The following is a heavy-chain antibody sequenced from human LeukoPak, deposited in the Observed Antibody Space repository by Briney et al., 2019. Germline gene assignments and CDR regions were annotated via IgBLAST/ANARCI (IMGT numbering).Heavy chain of an antibody. Sequence: ASVKVSCKASGYTFTSYAMHWVRQAPGQRLEWMGWISAYNGNTNYAQKLQGRVTMTTDTSTSTAYMELRSLRSDDTAVYYCARGGGYYYDSSGYPNFDYWGQGTLVTVSS. CDR1: GYTFTSYA. D-gene: IGHD3-22*01. CDR3: ARGGGYYYDSSGYPNFDY. CDR2: ISAYNGNT. J-gene: IGHJ4*02. V-gene: IGHV1-18*01.